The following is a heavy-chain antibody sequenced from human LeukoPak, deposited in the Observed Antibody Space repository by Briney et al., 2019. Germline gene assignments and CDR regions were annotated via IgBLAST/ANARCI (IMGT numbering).Heavy chain of an antibody. CDR3: ARDRSEHYDRSAYSWNDAFDL. D-gene: IGHD3-22*01. CDR2: IIPIFGTA. Sequence: GSSVKVSCKASGGTFSSYAISWVRQAPGQGLEWMGGIIPIFGTANYAQKLQGRVTMTTDTSTNTAYMELRSLRSDDTAVYYCARDRSEHYDRSAYSWNDAFDLWGQGTMVTVSS. J-gene: IGHJ3*01. V-gene: IGHV1-69*05. CDR1: GGTFSSYA.